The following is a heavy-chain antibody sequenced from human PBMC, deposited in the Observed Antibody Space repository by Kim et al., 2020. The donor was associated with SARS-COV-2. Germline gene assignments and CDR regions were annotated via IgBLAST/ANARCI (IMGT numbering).Heavy chain of an antibody. V-gene: IGHV4-39*01. Sequence: SETLSLTCTVSGGSISSSSYYWGWIRQPPGKGLEWIGSIYYSGSTYYNPSLKSRVTISVDTSKNQFSLKLSSVTAADTAVYYCARSPKRTKPFCGGDCYGPFGWFDPWGQGTLVTVSS. J-gene: IGHJ5*02. CDR1: GGSISSSSYY. CDR2: IYYSGST. CDR3: ARSPKRTKPFCGGDCYGPFGWFDP. D-gene: IGHD2-21*02.